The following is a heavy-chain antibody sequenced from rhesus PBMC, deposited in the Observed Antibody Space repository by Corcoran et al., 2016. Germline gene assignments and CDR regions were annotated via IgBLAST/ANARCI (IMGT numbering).Heavy chain of an antibody. Sequence: EVQMVESGGGLAKPGGSLRLSCAASGFIFSDYYMDWVRQAPGEGLECVSRISHGAGTTWYADSVEDRFIISRENAKNTLYLQMNRLRPEDTAVYYCARDRPTYVSSAPYYFDFWGQGVLVTVSS. CDR2: ISHGAGTT. CDR1: GFIFSDYY. CDR3: ARDRPTYVSSAPYYFDF. V-gene: IGHV3-178*01. D-gene: IGHD2-39*01. J-gene: IGHJ4*01.